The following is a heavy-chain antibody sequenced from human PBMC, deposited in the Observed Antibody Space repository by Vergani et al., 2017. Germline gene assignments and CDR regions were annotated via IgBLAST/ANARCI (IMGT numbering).Heavy chain of an antibody. J-gene: IGHJ6*02. Sequence: QVQLVQSGAEVKKPGSSVKVSCKASGGTFSSYAISWVRQAPGQGLEWMGGIIPIFGTANYAQKFQGRVTITADESTSTAYMELSSLRSEDTAVYYCARDFSLRYFDWTGYYGMDVWGQGTTVTVSS. V-gene: IGHV1-69*12. CDR1: GGTFSSYA. CDR3: ARDFSLRYFDWTGYYGMDV. D-gene: IGHD3-9*01. CDR2: IIPIFGTA.